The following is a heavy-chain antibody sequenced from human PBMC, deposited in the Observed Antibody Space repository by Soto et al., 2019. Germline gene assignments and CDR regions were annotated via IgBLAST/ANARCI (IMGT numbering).Heavy chain of an antibody. J-gene: IGHJ4*02. D-gene: IGHD1-1*01. V-gene: IGHV4-59*08. CDR3: ARVGENWNYFDY. Sequence: PSETLSLTCTVSGGSISSYYWSWIRQPPGKGLEWIGYIYYSGSTNYNPSLKSRVTISVDTSKNQFSLKLSSVTAADTAVYYCARVGENWNYFDYWGQGTLVTAPQ. CDR1: GGSISSYY. CDR2: IYYSGST.